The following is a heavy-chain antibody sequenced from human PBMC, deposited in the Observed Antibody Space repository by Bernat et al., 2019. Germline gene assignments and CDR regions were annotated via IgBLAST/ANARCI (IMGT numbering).Heavy chain of an antibody. CDR1: GFTFSSYE. J-gene: IGHJ6*02. D-gene: IGHD4-17*01. Sequence: EVQLVESGGGLVQPGGSLRLSCAASGFTFSSYEMNWVRQAPGKGLEWVSYISSSGSTIYYADSVKGRFTISRDNAKNSLYLQMTSLRAEDTAVYYCARCGDYVPPTICGMDVWGQGTTVTVSS. V-gene: IGHV3-48*03. CDR3: ARCGDYVPPTICGMDV. CDR2: ISSSGSTI.